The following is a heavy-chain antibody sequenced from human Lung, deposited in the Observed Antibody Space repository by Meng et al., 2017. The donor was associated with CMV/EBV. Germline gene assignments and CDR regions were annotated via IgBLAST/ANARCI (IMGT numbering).Heavy chain of an antibody. CDR1: GFSFNNYG. CDR2: IWPDGNYK. Sequence: SCVASGFSFNNYGMYWVRQAPGKGLEWVAVIWPDGNYKHHADSVKGRFTVSRDNSKHTLYLQMNRLRAEDTAIYYCAKDGLFINDFWTGYSYLDFWXQGTPVTAPQ. D-gene: IGHD3/OR15-3a*01. V-gene: IGHV3-33*06. CDR3: AKDGLFINDFWTGYSYLDF. J-gene: IGHJ4*02.